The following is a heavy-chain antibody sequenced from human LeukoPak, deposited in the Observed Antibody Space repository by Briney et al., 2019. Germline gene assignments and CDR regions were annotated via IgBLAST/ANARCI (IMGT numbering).Heavy chain of an antibody. D-gene: IGHD2-15*01. V-gene: IGHV1-69*04. Sequence: SVNFSSKASGVTLSIHATGWVRHAPGQGLEWRGRIIPILGIANYAQKFPGRVTITADKSTSTAYMELSSLRSEDTAVYYCARETTIVVVVAAQYYFDYWGQGTLVTVSS. J-gene: IGHJ4*02. CDR1: GVTLSIHA. CDR3: ARETTIVVVVAAQYYFDY. CDR2: IIPILGIA.